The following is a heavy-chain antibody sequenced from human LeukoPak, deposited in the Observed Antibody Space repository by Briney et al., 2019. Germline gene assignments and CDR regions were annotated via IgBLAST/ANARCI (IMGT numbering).Heavy chain of an antibody. J-gene: IGHJ4*02. CDR2: ISSSSSYI. CDR1: GFTFSSYS. D-gene: IGHD5-24*01. CDR3: ARDAADRDGFTYAFDY. V-gene: IGHV3-21*01. Sequence: GGSLRLSCAASGFTFSSYSMNWVRQAPGKGLEWVSSISSSSSYIYYADSVGGRFTISRDNAKNSLYLQMNSLRAEDTAVYYCARDAADRDGFTYAFDYWGQGTLVTVSS.